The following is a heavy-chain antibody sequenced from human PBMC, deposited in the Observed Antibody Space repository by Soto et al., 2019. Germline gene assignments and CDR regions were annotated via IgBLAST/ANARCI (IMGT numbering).Heavy chain of an antibody. V-gene: IGHV4-28*01. CDR2: IYYSGST. J-gene: IGHJ5*02. CDR1: GYSISSSNW. D-gene: IGHD1-7*01. Sequence: SETLSLTCAVSGYSISSSNWWGWIRQPPGKGLEWIGYIYYSGSTYYNPSLKSRVTMSVDTSKNQFSLKLSSVTAVDTAVYYCARKGTGTQQGWFDPWGPGTQVTVSS. CDR3: ARKGTGTQQGWFDP.